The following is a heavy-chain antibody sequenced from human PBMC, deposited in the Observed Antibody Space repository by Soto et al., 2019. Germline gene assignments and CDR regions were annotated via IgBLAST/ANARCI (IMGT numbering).Heavy chain of an antibody. V-gene: IGHV3-23*01. D-gene: IGHD3-3*01. CDR1: GFTFSSYA. Sequence: GGSLRLSCAASGFTFSSYAMSWVRQAPGKGLEWVSAISGSGGSTYYADSVKGRFTISRDNSKNTLYLQMNSLRAEDTAVYYCAKDSARITIFGVVIPYFDYWGQGTLVTVSS. J-gene: IGHJ4*02. CDR3: AKDSARITIFGVVIPYFDY. CDR2: ISGSGGST.